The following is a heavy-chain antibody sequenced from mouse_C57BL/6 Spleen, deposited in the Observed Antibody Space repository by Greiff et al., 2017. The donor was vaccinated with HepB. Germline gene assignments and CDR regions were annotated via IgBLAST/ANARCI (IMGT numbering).Heavy chain of an antibody. J-gene: IGHJ2*01. V-gene: IGHV5-16*01. D-gene: IGHD1-1*01. CDR1: GFTFSDYY. CDR3: ARITTESGVYFDY. Sequence: EVKVVESEGGLVQPGSSMKLSCTASGFTFSDYYMAWVRQVPEKGLEWVANINYDGSSTYYLDSLKSRFIISRDNAKNILYLQMSSLKSEDTATYYCARITTESGVYFDYWGQGTTLTVSS. CDR2: INYDGSST.